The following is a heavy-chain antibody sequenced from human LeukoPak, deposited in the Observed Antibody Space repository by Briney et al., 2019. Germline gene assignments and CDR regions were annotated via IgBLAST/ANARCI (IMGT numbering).Heavy chain of an antibody. CDR2: IYHSGGT. Sequence: SGTLSLTCAVSGGSISRRTNWWSWVRQPPGKGLEWIGEIYHSGGTNYNPSLKSRITISVDKSQNQFSLKVDSLTAADTAVYYCVANGYYCLDVWGKGTTVTISS. J-gene: IGHJ6*03. CDR1: GGSISRRTNW. D-gene: IGHD2-8*01. V-gene: IGHV4-4*02. CDR3: VANGYYCLDV.